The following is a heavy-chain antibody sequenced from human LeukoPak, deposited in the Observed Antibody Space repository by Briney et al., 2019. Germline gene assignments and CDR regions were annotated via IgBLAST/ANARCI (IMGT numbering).Heavy chain of an antibody. D-gene: IGHD5-12*01. CDR2: INPNSGGT. V-gene: IGHV1-2*06. CDR1: GYTFTGYY. J-gene: IGHJ5*02. Sequence: ASVKVSCKAPGYTFTGYYMHWVRQAPGQGLEWMGRINPNSGGTNYAQKFQGRVTMTRDTSISTAYMELSRLRSDDTAVYYCARLPERGYSGYGVNWFDPWGQGTLVTVSS. CDR3: ARLPERGYSGYGVNWFDP.